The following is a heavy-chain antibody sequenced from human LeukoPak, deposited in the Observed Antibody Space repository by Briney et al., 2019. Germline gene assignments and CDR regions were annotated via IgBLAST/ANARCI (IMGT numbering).Heavy chain of an antibody. Sequence: GGSLRLSCAASGFTFSSYAMSWVRQAPGKGLEWVSAISGSGGSIYYADSMKGRFTISRDNAQNTLFLQMSSLRAEDTAIYYCARAWGRDRGKPDHFDYWGLGTLVTVSS. CDR1: GFTFSSYA. D-gene: IGHD1-14*01. CDR2: ISGSGGSI. CDR3: ARAWGRDRGKPDHFDY. V-gene: IGHV3-23*01. J-gene: IGHJ4*02.